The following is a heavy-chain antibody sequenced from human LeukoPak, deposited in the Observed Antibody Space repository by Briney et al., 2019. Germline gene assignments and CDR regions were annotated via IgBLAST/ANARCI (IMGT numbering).Heavy chain of an antibody. Sequence: PGGSLRLSCAASGFTVSSNYMSWVRQAPGKGLEWVSVIYSGGSTYYADSVKGRFTISRDNSKNTLYLQMNSLRAADTAVYYCAREPYYPSSYYYYMDVWGKGTTVTVSS. V-gene: IGHV3-53*01. CDR1: GFTVSSNY. D-gene: IGHD3-10*01. CDR3: AREPYYPSSYYYYMDV. J-gene: IGHJ6*03. CDR2: IYSGGST.